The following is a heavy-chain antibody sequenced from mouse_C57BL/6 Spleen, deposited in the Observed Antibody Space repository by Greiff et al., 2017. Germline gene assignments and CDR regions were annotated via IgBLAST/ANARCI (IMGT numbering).Heavy chain of an antibody. CDR3: ARDGYYVAMDY. D-gene: IGHD1-1*01. CDR1: GFTFSDFY. CDR2: SRNKANDYTT. Sequence: DVKLVESGGGLVQSGRSLRLSCATSGFTFSDFYMEWVRQAPGKGLEWIAASRNKANDYTTEYSASVKGRFIVSRDTSQSILYLQMNALRAADTAIYYCARDGYYVAMDYWGQGTSVTVSS. J-gene: IGHJ4*01. V-gene: IGHV7-1*01.